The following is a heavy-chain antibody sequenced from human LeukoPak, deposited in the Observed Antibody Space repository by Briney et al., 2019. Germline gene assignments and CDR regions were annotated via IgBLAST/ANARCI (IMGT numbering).Heavy chain of an antibody. D-gene: IGHD3-3*01. Sequence: SETLSLTCTVSGGSISSYYWNWIRQPAGKGLEWIGRIYTSGSTDFNPSLKSRVTMSVDTSKNQFSLKLSSVTAADTVVYYCAGALSGYSGFYYYYMDVWGKGTTVTVSS. CDR1: GGSISSYY. J-gene: IGHJ6*03. CDR2: IYTSGST. V-gene: IGHV4-4*07. CDR3: AGALSGYSGFYYYYMDV.